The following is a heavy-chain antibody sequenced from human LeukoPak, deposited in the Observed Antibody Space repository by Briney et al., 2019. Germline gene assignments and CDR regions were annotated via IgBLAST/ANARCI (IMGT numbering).Heavy chain of an antibody. Sequence: PGGSLRLSCAASGFIFTDYWMNWVRQAPGRGLECLASVKGDGSATSYVDSVKGRFTISRDNAKNSLYLQMNSLRADDTALYYCARSRGDFWGQGTLVTVSS. CDR3: ARSRGDF. CDR2: VKGDGSAT. V-gene: IGHV3-7*01. J-gene: IGHJ4*02. CDR1: GFIFTDYW.